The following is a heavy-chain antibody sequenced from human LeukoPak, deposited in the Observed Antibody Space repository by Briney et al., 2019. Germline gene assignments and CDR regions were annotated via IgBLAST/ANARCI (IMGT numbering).Heavy chain of an antibody. CDR2: IYYSGST. Sequence: SETLSLTCTVSGGSISSSSYYWRWIRQPPGKGLEWIGSIYYSGSTYYNPSLKSRVTISVDTSKNQFSLKLSSVTAADTAVYYCARHPESLDPKFDYWGQGALVTVSS. V-gene: IGHV4-39*01. CDR3: ARHPESLDPKFDY. CDR1: GGSISSSSYY. J-gene: IGHJ4*02. D-gene: IGHD3/OR15-3a*01.